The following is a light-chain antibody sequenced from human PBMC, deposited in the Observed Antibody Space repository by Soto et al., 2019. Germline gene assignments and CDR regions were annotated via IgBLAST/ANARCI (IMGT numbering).Light chain of an antibody. V-gene: IGLV2-14*01. CDR1: SSDVGGYNY. J-gene: IGLJ2*01. CDR3: SSYTSSSTFHVV. CDR2: DVS. Sequence: QSALTQPASVYGSPGQSITISCTGTSSDVGGYNYVSWYQQHPGKAPKLMIYDVSNRPSGVSNRFSGSKSGNTASLTISGLQAEDEADYYCSSYTSSSTFHVVFGGGTKLTVL.